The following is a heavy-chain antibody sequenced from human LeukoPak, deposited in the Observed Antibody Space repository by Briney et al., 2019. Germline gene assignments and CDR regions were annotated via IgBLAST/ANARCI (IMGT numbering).Heavy chain of an antibody. D-gene: IGHD4-17*01. CDR3: ARGSYGDFDY. V-gene: IGHV3-21*01. J-gene: IGHJ4*02. CDR2: ISSSSSYI. CDR1: GFTFSSYS. Sequence: GGSLRLSCAAPGFTFSSYSMNSVRQAPGKGLEWVSSISSSSSYIYYADSVKGRFTISRDNAKNSLYLQMNSLRAEDTAVYYCARGSYGDFDYWGQGTLVTVSS.